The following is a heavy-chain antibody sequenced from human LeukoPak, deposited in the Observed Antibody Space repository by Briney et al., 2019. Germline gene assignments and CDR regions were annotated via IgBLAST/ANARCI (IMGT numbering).Heavy chain of an antibody. Sequence: GGSLRLSCAASGFTFSNFGMHWVRQAPGKGLEWMAVISYDGKVTYYADSVKGRFTISRDNSNSLTSLLMNNLTTEDTAAYYCAREKFDSWGQGTLVIVSP. CDR1: GFTFSNFG. V-gene: IGHV3-30*03. CDR2: ISYDGKVT. CDR3: AREKFDS. J-gene: IGHJ5*01.